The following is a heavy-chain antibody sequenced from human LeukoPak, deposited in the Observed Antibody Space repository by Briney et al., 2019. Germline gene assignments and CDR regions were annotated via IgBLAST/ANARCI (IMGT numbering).Heavy chain of an antibody. CDR1: GGPISSHY. CDR2: IYYSGST. Sequence: SETLSLTCTVSGGPISSHYWSWLRQPPGKGLEWIGYIYYSGSTNYNPSLKSRVTISVDTSKSQFSLKLSSVTAADTAVYYCARSNWNGGAFDIWGQGTMGTVSS. D-gene: IGHD1-1*01. CDR3: ARSNWNGGAFDI. J-gene: IGHJ3*02. V-gene: IGHV4-59*11.